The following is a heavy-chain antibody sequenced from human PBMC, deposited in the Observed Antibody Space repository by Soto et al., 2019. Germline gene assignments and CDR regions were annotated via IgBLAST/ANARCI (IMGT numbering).Heavy chain of an antibody. CDR3: ARLIYDSGSYYWFDP. CDR1: GGSISSYY. CDR2: IYYSGST. D-gene: IGHD3-10*01. Sequence: TSETLSLTCTVSGGSISSYYWSWIRQPPGKGLEWIGYIYYSGSTNYNPSLKSRVTISVDRSKNQFSLKLSSVTAADTAVYYCARLIYDSGSYYWFDPWGQGTLVTVSS. J-gene: IGHJ5*02. V-gene: IGHV4-59*12.